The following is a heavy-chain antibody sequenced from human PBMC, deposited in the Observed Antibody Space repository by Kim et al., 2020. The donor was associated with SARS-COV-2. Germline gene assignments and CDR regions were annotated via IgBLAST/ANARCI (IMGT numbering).Heavy chain of an antibody. CDR1: GFTFSSYS. D-gene: IGHD3-22*01. CDR2: ISDDGSNK. J-gene: IGHJ4*02. Sequence: GGSLRLSCAASGFTFSSYSMNWVRQAPGKGLEWVADISDDGSNKYYADSVKGRFTISRDNSKNTLYLQMDSLRAEDTAVYYCARGGGYYYDSSGYRDWGQGTLVTVSS. CDR3: ARGGGYYYDSSGYRD. V-gene: IGHV3-30-3*01.